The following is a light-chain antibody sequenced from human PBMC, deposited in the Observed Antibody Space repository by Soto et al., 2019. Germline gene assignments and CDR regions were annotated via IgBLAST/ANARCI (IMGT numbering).Light chain of an antibody. V-gene: IGKV1-39*01. J-gene: IGKJ2*01. CDR3: QQSYSTPPN. Sequence: DIQMTQSPSSLCASVGDRVTITCRASQSISSYLNWYQQKPGKAPKLLIYAASSLQSGVPSRFSGSGSGTDFTLTISSLQPEDFATYYCQQSYSTPPNFGQGTKLEIK. CDR2: AAS. CDR1: QSISSY.